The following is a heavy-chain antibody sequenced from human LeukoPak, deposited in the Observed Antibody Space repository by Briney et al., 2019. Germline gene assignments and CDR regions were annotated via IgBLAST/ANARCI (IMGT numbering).Heavy chain of an antibody. Sequence: ASVKVSCMASGYTFTVYYMHWVRQAPGQGLEWMGWINPNSGGTNYTQKFQGRVTMTRDTSISTAYMELSRLRSDDTAVYYCARIWGSSTSCYDCWFDPWGQGTLVTVSS. CDR3: ARIWGSSTSCYDCWFDP. CDR1: GYTFTVYY. D-gene: IGHD2-2*01. V-gene: IGHV1-2*02. CDR2: INPNSGGT. J-gene: IGHJ5*02.